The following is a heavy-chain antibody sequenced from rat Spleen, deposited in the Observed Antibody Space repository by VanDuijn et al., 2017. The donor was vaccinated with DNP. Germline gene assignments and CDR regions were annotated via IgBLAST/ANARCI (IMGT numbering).Heavy chain of an antibody. J-gene: IGHJ3*01. CDR2: ISYSGGT. CDR1: GYSITSNY. V-gene: IGHV3-1*01. Sequence: EVQLQESGPGLVKSAQSLFLTCSVTGYSITSNYWAWIRKFPGNKMEWMGYISYSGGTSYHPSLKSRISITRDTSKNQFFLQLNSVTTEDTATYYCASGGAGIWFAYWGQGTLVTVSS. D-gene: IGHD4-2*01. CDR3: ASGGAGIWFAY.